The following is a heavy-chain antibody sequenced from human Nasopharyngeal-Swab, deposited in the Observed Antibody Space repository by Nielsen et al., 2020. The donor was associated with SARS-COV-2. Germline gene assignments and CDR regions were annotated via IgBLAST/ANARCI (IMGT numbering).Heavy chain of an antibody. CDR1: GFTFSSYA. D-gene: IGHD6-13*01. V-gene: IGHV3-23*01. CDR2: ISGSGGST. CDR3: AKDIAKHFDY. J-gene: IGHJ4*02. Sequence: GESLKISCAASGFTFSSYAVSWVRQAPGKGLEWVSAISGSGGSTYYADSVKGRFTISRDNSKNTLYLQMNSLRAEDTAVYYCAKDIAKHFDYWGQGTLVTVSS.